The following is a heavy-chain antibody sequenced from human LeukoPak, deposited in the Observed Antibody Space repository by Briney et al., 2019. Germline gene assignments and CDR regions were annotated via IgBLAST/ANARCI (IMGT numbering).Heavy chain of an antibody. D-gene: IGHD3-16*01. CDR1: GVSIYTYY. CDR2: VYHTGHT. CDR3: ARHRFGHLFDY. Sequence: SETLSLTCTVSGVSIYTYYWTWIRQPPGKGLEWIGYVYHTGHTHYSPSLKSRVTVSLDTSRNQVSLILSSVTAADTAVYYCARHRFGHLFDYWGQGTLVFVSS. J-gene: IGHJ4*02. V-gene: IGHV4-59*01.